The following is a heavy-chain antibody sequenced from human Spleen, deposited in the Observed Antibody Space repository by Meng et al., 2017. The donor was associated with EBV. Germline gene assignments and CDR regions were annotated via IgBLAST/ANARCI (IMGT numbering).Heavy chain of an antibody. D-gene: IGHD6-19*01. CDR3: ARDVGIAVAASFDY. Sequence: QGHLQEVGPGLVKPSGTLPLTCAVPGGSISSSNWWSWVRQPPGKGLEWIGEIYHSGSTNYNPSLKSRVTISVDKSKNQFSLKLSSVTAADTAVYYCARDVGIAVAASFDYWGQGTLVTVSS. J-gene: IGHJ4*02. CDR2: IYHSGST. CDR1: GGSISSSNW. V-gene: IGHV4-4*02.